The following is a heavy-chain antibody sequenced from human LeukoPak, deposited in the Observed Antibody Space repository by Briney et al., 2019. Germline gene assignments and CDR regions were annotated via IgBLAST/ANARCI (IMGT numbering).Heavy chain of an antibody. V-gene: IGHV3-30*04. CDR2: ISYDGSNK. Sequence: GGSLRLSCAASGFTFSSYAMHWVRQAPGKGLEWVAVISYDGSNKYYADSVKGRFTISRDNSKNTLYLQMNSLRAEDTAVCYCAKDPIDYWGQGTLVTVSS. CDR1: GFTFSSYA. CDR3: AKDPIDY. J-gene: IGHJ4*02.